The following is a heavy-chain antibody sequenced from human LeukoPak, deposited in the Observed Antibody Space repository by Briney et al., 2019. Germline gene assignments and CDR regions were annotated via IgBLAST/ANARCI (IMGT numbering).Heavy chain of an antibody. CDR1: GYSISSGYY. CDR2: MYHNMGT. D-gene: IGHD3-10*01. J-gene: IGHJ6*04. CDR3: ASYYASGVSASSYFGMDV. V-gene: IGHV4-38-2*01. Sequence: PSETLSLTCAVSGYSISSGYYWGWIRQPPGNGLEWIGSMYHNMGTYYNPLLKSQVTISMNTSKNQFSLRLSSVTAADTAVYYCASYYASGVSASSYFGMDVWRKGTTVTVSS.